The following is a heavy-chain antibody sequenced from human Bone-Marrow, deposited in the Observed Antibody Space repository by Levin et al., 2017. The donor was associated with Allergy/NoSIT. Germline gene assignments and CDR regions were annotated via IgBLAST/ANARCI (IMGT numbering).Heavy chain of an antibody. D-gene: IGHD6-13*01. CDR2: ISSDGNNK. CDR3: VRDVIAAAGPIFDH. J-gene: IGHJ4*02. CDR1: GFTLSRNG. Sequence: AGGSLRLSCAASGFTLSRNGMHWVRQAPGKGLEWLAVISSDGNNKYYTDAVKGRFTIARDISKNTLYLQMSSLRPNDTAVYYCVRDVIAAAGPIFDHWGQGTLVTVSS. V-gene: IGHV3-30*03.